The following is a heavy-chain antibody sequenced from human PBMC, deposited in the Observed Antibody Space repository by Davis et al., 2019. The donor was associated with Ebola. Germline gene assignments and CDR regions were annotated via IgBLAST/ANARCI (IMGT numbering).Heavy chain of an antibody. CDR1: GFTFSSYS. Sequence: GESLKISCAASGFTFSSYSMNWVRQAPGKGLEWVSSISSRSSYIYYADSAKGRFTISRDNSKNTLYLQMNSLRAEDTAVYYCAKVDNYIAVADYYYYYYGMDVWGQGTTVTVSS. V-gene: IGHV3-21*01. CDR2: ISSRSSYI. CDR3: AKVDNYIAVADYYYYYYGMDV. D-gene: IGHD6-19*01. J-gene: IGHJ6*02.